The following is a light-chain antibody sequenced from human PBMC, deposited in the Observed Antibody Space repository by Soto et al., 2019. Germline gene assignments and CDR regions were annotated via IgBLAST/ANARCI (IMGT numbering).Light chain of an antibody. Sequence: QSVLTQPPSASGTPGQRVTISCSGSSSNIGSNILNWYRQVPGTAPKLLIYNNVHRPSGVPDRFSGSKSGASGSLAISGLQLEDEADYYCSAWDGSLNGLVFGGGTQLTVL. CDR3: SAWDGSLNGLV. CDR2: NNV. V-gene: IGLV1-44*01. J-gene: IGLJ3*02. CDR1: SSNIGSNI.